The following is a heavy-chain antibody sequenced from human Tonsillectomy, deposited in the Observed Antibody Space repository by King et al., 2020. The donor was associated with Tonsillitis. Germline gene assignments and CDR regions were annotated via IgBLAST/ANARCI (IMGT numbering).Heavy chain of an antibody. J-gene: IGHJ3*01. CDR1: GFTFNNYV. V-gene: IGHV3-23*04. CDR3: AKDRLPGAVADAFDL. CDR2: IRGDGSGP. Sequence: VQLVESGGGLVQPGGSLRLSCAASGFTFNNYVMGWVRQSPGKGLEWVSGIRGDGSGPYYADSVKGRVTISSDNSKTTLYLQMSSLRADDTAVYFCAKDRLPGAVADAFDLWGQGTMVTVSS. D-gene: IGHD3-3*01.